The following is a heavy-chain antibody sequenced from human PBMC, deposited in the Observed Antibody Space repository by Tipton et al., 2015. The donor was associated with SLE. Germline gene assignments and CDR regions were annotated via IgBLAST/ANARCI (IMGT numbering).Heavy chain of an antibody. V-gene: IGHV4-38-2*01. CDR3: ATSDYGDYVPYAFDI. J-gene: IGHJ3*02. D-gene: IGHD4-17*01. CDR1: GYSISSGYY. CDR2: IYHSGST. Sequence: TLSLTCAVSGYSISSGYYWGWIRQPPGKGLEWIGSIYHSGSTYYNPSLKSRVTISVDTSKNQFSLKLSSVTAADTAVYYCATSDYGDYVPYAFDIWGQGTMVTVSS.